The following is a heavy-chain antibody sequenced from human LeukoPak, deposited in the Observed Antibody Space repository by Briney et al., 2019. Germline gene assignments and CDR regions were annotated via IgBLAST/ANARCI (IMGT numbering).Heavy chain of an antibody. D-gene: IGHD3-22*01. CDR2: ISAYNGNT. J-gene: IGHJ3*02. Sequence: ASVRVSCKASGYTLISYGISWVRQAPGQGLEWMGWISAYNGNTYYAQRLQGRVTMTTDTATDTAYMELRSLRSDDTAVYYRGRDAISMIPSAPGIWGQGTKVTVSS. CDR1: GYTLISYG. V-gene: IGHV1-18*01. CDR3: GRDAISMIPSAPGI.